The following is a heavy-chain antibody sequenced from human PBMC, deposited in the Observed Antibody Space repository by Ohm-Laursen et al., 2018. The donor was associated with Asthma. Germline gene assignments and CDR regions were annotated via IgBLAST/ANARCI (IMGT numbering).Heavy chain of an antibody. CDR2: INHSGST. Sequence: GTLSLTCAVYGGSFSGYYWSWIRQPPGKGLEWIGEINHSGSTNYNPSLKSRVTISVDTSKNQFSLKLSSVTAADTAVYYCARGGSSGWYTFYYFDYWGQGTLVTVSS. D-gene: IGHD6-19*01. CDR1: GGSFSGYY. J-gene: IGHJ4*02. CDR3: ARGGSSGWYTFYYFDY. V-gene: IGHV4-34*01.